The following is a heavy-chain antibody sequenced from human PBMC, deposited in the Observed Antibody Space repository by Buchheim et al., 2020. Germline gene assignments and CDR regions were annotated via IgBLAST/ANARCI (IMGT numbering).Heavy chain of an antibody. D-gene: IGHD1-26*01. CDR2: IYYSGST. Sequence: QLQLQESGPGLVKPSETLSLTCTVSGGSISSSSYYWGWIRQPPGKGLEWIGSIYYSGSTYYNPSLKSRVTISVDTSKNQFSLKLSSVTAADTAVYYCARLCYSGSYCEGELDYWGQGTL. CDR1: GGSISSSSYY. J-gene: IGHJ4*02. V-gene: IGHV4-39*01. CDR3: ARLCYSGSYCEGELDY.